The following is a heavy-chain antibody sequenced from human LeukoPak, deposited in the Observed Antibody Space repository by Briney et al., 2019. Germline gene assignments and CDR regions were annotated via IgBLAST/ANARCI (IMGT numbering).Heavy chain of an antibody. J-gene: IGHJ4*02. CDR3: ATSSEGGYSYCSDIDY. CDR1: GYTFTAYY. Sequence: GASVKVSCKASGYTFTAYYMYWVRQAPGQGLECMGRINPNSGGTNYAQKFQGRVTMTRDTSISTAYMELSRLRSDDTAAYYCATSSEGGYSYCSDIDYWGQGTLVTVSS. CDR2: INPNSGGT. D-gene: IGHD5-18*01. V-gene: IGHV1-2*06.